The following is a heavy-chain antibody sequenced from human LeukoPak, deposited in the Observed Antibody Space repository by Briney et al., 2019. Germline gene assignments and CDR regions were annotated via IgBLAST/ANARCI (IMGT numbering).Heavy chain of an antibody. Sequence: ASVKVSCKASGYTFTNYGISWVRQAPGQGLEWMGWISAYNGNTNYAQKLQGRVTMTTDTPTSTAYMELRSLRSDDTAVYYCARDPVHGSNVYIWFDPWGQGTLVTVSS. V-gene: IGHV1-18*01. D-gene: IGHD1-26*01. J-gene: IGHJ5*02. CDR1: GYTFTNYG. CDR3: ARDPVHGSNVYIWFDP. CDR2: ISAYNGNT.